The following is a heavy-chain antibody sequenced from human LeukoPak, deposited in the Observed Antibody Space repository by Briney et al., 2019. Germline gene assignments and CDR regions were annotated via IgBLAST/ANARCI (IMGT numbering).Heavy chain of an antibody. CDR3: ARVRPLRYGGNSPVDY. CDR1: GGFISTYY. V-gene: IGHV4-59*01. D-gene: IGHD4-23*01. Sequence: PSETLSLTCTVSGGFISTYYWSWIRQPPGKGLEWIGFISYSGSTNYNPSLKSRVTISVDTSKNQFSLKLSSVTAADTAVYYCARVRPLRYGGNSPVDYWGQGTLVTVSS. J-gene: IGHJ4*02. CDR2: ISYSGST.